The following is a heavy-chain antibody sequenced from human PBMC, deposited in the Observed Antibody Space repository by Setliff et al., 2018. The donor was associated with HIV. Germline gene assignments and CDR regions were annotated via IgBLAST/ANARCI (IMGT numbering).Heavy chain of an antibody. CDR3: ARGLWSSGGPIYLDF. D-gene: IGHD6-19*01. J-gene: IGHJ4*02. CDR2: IDHSGST. CDR1: GDSVSSSNW. Sequence: SETLSLTCAVSGDSVSSSNWWNWVRQPPGKGLEWIGEIDHSGSTNYNPSLKSRVTISVDKSKNQFSLKLNSVTAADTAVYYCARGLWSSGGPIYLDFWGQGTLVTVSS. V-gene: IGHV4-4*02.